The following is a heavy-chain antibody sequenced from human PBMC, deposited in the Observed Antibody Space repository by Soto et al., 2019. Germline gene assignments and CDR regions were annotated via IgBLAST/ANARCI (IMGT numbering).Heavy chain of an antibody. V-gene: IGHV4-34*01. CDR3: ARVRSVIDFWRKGYFDY. J-gene: IGHJ4*02. CDR1: GGSFSGYY. CDR2: INHSGST. Sequence: QVQLQQWGAGLLKPSETLSLTCAVYGGSFSGYYWSWIRQPPGKGLEWIGEINHSGSTNYNPSLKSRVTISVDTSKNQFSLKLSSVTAADTAVYYCARVRSVIDFWRKGYFDYWGQGTLVTVSS. D-gene: IGHD3-3*01.